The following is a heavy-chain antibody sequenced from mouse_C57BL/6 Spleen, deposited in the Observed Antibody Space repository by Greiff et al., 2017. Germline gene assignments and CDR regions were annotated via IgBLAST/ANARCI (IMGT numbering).Heavy chain of an antibody. V-gene: IGHV1-26*01. J-gene: IGHJ4*01. Sequence: EVQLQQSGPELVKPGASVKISCKASGYTFTDYYMNWVKQSHGKSLEWIGDINPNNGGTSYNQKFKGKATLTVDKSSSTAYMELRSLTSEYSAVYYCARVRYGALYDSYAMDYWGQGTSVTVSS. CDR2: INPNNGGT. D-gene: IGHD1-1*02. CDR3: ARVRYGALYDSYAMDY. CDR1: GYTFTDYY.